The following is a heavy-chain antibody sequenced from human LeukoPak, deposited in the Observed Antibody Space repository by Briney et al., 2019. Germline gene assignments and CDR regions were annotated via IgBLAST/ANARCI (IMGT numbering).Heavy chain of an antibody. D-gene: IGHD4-17*01. CDR1: GGSISDYY. V-gene: IGHV4-59*01. Sequence: SETLSLTCTVSGGSISDYYWSWIRQPPGKGLEWLGYINYSGNTNYNPSLKSRVTISVDTSKNQFSLRLTSVTAADTAVFYCSRGGRQDYVYFDYWGQGSLVTVSS. CDR3: SRGGRQDYVYFDY. J-gene: IGHJ4*02. CDR2: INYSGNT.